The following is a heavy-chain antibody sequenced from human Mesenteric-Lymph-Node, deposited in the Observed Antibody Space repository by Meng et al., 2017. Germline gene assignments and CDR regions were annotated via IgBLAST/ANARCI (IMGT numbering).Heavy chain of an antibody. CDR2: ISGSGGST. Sequence: GESLKISCAASGFTVSSNYMSWVRQAPGKGLEWVSAISGSGGSTNYADSVKGRFTISRDNSKNTLYLEMNSLRAEDTAVYYCAKDLRKQWLVSFDYWGQGTLVTVSS. D-gene: IGHD6-19*01. CDR3: AKDLRKQWLVSFDY. J-gene: IGHJ4*02. CDR1: GFTVSSNY. V-gene: IGHV3-23*01.